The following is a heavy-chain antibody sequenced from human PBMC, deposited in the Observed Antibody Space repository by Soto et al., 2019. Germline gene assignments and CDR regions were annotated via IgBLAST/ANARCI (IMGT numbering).Heavy chain of an antibody. Sequence: QGQLVQSGAEVKKPGSSVKVSCKASGDTFSSYAISWVRQAPGQRLEWMGGIIPIFGTTSYAQNFLGRATITADESTSTAYMEVGRLRSEDTAVYYCARVGGGTKVTLHYFDNWGQGTLVTVSP. CDR1: GDTFSSYA. CDR2: IIPIFGTT. D-gene: IGHD4-17*01. J-gene: IGHJ4*02. CDR3: ARVGGGTKVTLHYFDN. V-gene: IGHV1-69*12.